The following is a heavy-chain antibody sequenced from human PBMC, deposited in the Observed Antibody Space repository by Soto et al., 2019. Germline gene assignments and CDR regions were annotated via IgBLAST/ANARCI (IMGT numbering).Heavy chain of an antibody. J-gene: IGHJ6*02. V-gene: IGHV1-69*05. CDR3: AADSLGEYQLRMYYYGMDV. D-gene: IGHD2-2*01. CDR2: IIPIFGTA. Sequence: SVKVSCKASGGTFSSYAISWARQAPGQGLEWMGWIIPIFGTANYAQKFQGRVTITTDQSTSTAYMELSSLRPEDTAVYYCAADSLGEYQLRMYYYGMDVWGQGTTVTVSS. CDR1: GGTFSSYA.